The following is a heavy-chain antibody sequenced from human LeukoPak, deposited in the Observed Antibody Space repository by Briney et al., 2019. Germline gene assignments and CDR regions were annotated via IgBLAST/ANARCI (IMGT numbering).Heavy chain of an antibody. CDR1: GGSFSGYY. V-gene: IGHV4-34*01. Sequence: NPSETLSLTCAVYGGSFSGYYGSWIRQPPGKGLEWIGEINHSGSTNYNPSLKSRVTISVDTSKNQFSLKLSSVTAADTAVYYCARAGDYGDYRGDDFDYWGQGTLVTVSS. J-gene: IGHJ4*02. D-gene: IGHD4-17*01. CDR2: INHSGST. CDR3: ARAGDYGDYRGDDFDY.